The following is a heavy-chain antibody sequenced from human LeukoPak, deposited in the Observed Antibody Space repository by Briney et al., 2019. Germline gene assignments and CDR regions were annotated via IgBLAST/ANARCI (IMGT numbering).Heavy chain of an antibody. V-gene: IGHV3-33*01. J-gene: IGHJ4*02. CDR3: TRVSAYYDDGRGYYSVDY. CDR1: GFSFSNYG. Sequence: GGSLRLSSAASGFSFSNYGMHWVRQAPGKGLEWVAVIWYDGSKKYYVDSVKGRFTISRDNSKNTLYLQMNSLAAEDTAVYYCTRVSAYYDDGRGYYSVDYWGQGTLVTVSS. D-gene: IGHD3-22*01. CDR2: IWYDGSKK.